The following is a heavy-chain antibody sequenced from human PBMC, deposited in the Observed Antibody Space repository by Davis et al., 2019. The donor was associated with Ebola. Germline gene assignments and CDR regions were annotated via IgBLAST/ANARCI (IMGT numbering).Heavy chain of an antibody. J-gene: IGHJ4*02. CDR1: GGSISSYY. CDR3: AREAVAGTSGFDL. CDR2: IYYSGST. V-gene: IGHV4-59*01. D-gene: IGHD6-19*01. Sequence: MPSETLSLTCTVSGGSISSYYWSWIRQPPGKGLEWIGYIYYSGSTYYNPSLKSRVTISVDTSKNQFSLKLSSVTAADTAIYFCAREAVAGTSGFDLWGQGSPVIVSS.